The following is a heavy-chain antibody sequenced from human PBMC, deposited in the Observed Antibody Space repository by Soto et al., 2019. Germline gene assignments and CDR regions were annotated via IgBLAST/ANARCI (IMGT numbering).Heavy chain of an antibody. D-gene: IGHD6-6*01. CDR3: AHRRGYSSSNWFDP. CDR1: WFSLSTSGVG. V-gene: IGHV2-5*02. CDR2: IYFDDYK. Sequence: GXTLVKHTQNLTXNCTFSWFSLSTSGVGVVWIRQPPGKALEWLALIYFDDYKRYSPSLKSMLTITKDTSKNQVVLTMTHLDTVDTAKYYCAHRRGYSSSNWFDPWGQGTLGTVS. J-gene: IGHJ5*02.